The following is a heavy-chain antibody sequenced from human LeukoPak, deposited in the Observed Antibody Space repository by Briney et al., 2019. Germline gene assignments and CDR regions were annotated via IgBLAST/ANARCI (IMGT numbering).Heavy chain of an antibody. D-gene: IGHD4-17*01. CDR1: GFVVSTTS. CDR3: ARAAYDYGDYRNWFDP. Sequence: PGGSLRLSCAASGFVVSTTSMSWVRQPPGKGLEWVANIRQDGSETYYVDSVKGRFTISRDNAKNSLYLQMNSLRAEDTAVYYCARAAYDYGDYRNWFDPWGQGTLVTVSS. CDR2: IRQDGSET. J-gene: IGHJ5*02. V-gene: IGHV3-7*01.